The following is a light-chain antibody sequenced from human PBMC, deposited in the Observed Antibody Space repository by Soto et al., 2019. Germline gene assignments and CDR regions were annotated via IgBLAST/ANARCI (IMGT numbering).Light chain of an antibody. CDR1: QSIRHY. J-gene: IGKJ1*01. CDR2: GAS. Sequence: DIQMTQLPPTLSASVGDRVTITCRASQSIRHYLAWYQQMPGKAPKLLIYGASTLQSGVPSRFSGSGSGTEFTLIIIILQPDDFGTDVCQHHNSYPQTFGQGTKA. V-gene: IGKV1-5*01. CDR3: QHHNSYPQT.